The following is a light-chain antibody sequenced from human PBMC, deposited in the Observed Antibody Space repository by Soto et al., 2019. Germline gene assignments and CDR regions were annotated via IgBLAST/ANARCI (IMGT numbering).Light chain of an antibody. CDR3: NSYTSSSTYV. CDR2: DVT. J-gene: IGLJ1*01. CDR1: SSDVGGFNY. Sequence: QSVLTQPASVSGSPGQSITISCTGTSSDVGGFNYVSWYQQHPGKAPKLMIYDVTNRPSGASYRFSGSKSGNTASLTISGLQAEDEADYYCNSYTSSSTYVFGTGTKVT. V-gene: IGLV2-14*03.